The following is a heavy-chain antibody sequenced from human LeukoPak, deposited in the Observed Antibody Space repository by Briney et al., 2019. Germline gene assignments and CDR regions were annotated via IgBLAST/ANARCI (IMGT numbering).Heavy chain of an antibody. CDR2: INPNSGGT. J-gene: IGHJ3*02. CDR1: GYTFTGYY. D-gene: IGHD6-19*01. Sequence: ASVTVSCKASGYTFTGYYMHWVRQAPGQGLEWMGWINPNSGGTNYAQKFQGRVTMTRDTSISTAYMELSRLRSDDTAVYYCARVGSGWYDAFDIWGQGTMVTVSS. CDR3: ARVGSGWYDAFDI. V-gene: IGHV1-2*02.